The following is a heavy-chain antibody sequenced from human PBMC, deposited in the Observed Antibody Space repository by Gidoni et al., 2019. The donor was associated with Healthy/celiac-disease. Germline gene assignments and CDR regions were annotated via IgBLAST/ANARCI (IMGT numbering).Heavy chain of an antibody. CDR2: ISGSGGST. CDR3: AKRGPTYYYDSSGPEAY. Sequence: EVQLLESGGGLVPPGGSLRLSCAASGFTFSRYAMSWVRQAPGKGLEWVSAISGSGGSTYYADSVKGRFTISRDNSKNTLYLQMNSLRAEDTAVYYCAKRGPTYYYDSSGPEAYWGQGTLVTVSS. V-gene: IGHV3-23*01. D-gene: IGHD3-22*01. J-gene: IGHJ4*02. CDR1: GFTFSRYA.